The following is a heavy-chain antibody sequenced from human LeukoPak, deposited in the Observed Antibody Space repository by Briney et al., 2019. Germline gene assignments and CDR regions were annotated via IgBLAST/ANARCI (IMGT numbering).Heavy chain of an antibody. CDR2: IYYSGST. J-gene: IGHJ4*02. Sequence: SETLSLTCTVSGDSVSSGSYYWSWIRQPPGKGLEWIGYIYYSGSTYYNPSLKSRVTISVDTSKNQFSLKLSSVTAADTAVYYCARQSWSSGWWGGFDYWGQGTLVTVSS. CDR3: ARQSWSSGWWGGFDY. D-gene: IGHD6-19*01. V-gene: IGHV4-61*01. CDR1: GDSVSSGSYY.